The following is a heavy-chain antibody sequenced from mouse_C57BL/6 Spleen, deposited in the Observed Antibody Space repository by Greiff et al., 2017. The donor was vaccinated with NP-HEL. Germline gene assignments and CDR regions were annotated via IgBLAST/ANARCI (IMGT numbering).Heavy chain of an antibody. CDR3: ARATVVPRYFDV. CDR2: ISYDGSN. V-gene: IGHV3-6*01. J-gene: IGHJ1*03. Sequence: EVKLMESGPGLVKPSQSLSLTCSVTGYSITSGYYWNWIRQFPGNKLEWMGYISYDGSNNYNPSLKNRISITRDTSKNQFFLKLNSVTTEDTATYYCARATVVPRYFDVWGTGTTVTVSS. D-gene: IGHD1-1*01. CDR1: GYSITSGYY.